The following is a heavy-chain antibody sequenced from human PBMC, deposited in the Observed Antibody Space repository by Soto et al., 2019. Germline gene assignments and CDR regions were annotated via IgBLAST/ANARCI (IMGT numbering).Heavy chain of an antibody. CDR3: AKERASRGPYDY. Sequence: EVHLLESGGTLVQPGGSLRLSCAASGFSLSSYGMNWVRQAPGKGLEWVSAIGGDATFYADSVKGRFTISKDNSKNTLYLQMNRLRADDTALYYCAKERASRGPYDYWGQGTLVTVSS. V-gene: IGHV3-23*01. CDR1: GFSLSSYG. CDR2: IGGDAT. J-gene: IGHJ4*02.